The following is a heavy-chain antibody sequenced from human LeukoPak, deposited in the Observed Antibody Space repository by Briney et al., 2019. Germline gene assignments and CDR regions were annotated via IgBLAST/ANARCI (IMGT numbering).Heavy chain of an antibody. J-gene: IGHJ6*02. Sequence: GGSLRLSCAASGFTFSNFAMSWVRQAPGKGLEWVSSINFRGGTTYYAESVKGRFTISRDNSKNTLYLQMNSLRAEDTAVYYCARSSCSSTSCYPLGYYGMDVWGQGTTVTVSS. D-gene: IGHD2-2*01. CDR3: ARSSCSSTSCYPLGYYGMDV. CDR2: INFRGGTT. V-gene: IGHV3-23*01. CDR1: GFTFSNFA.